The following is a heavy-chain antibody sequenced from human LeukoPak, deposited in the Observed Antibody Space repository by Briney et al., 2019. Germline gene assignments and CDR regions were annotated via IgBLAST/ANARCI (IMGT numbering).Heavy chain of an antibody. V-gene: IGHV3-23*01. CDR2: ISRSGGTQ. D-gene: IGHD2-2*01. J-gene: IGHJ5*02. Sequence: GGSLTLSCPASRLTFRSYSMIWVRQAPGKGLEWVSTISRSGGTQYYAGAVTGCYSISRDKSKKSVYLHMNRLRAEDTAVYYCAKVGYCSSTNCYARQFDPWGQGTLVTVSS. CDR3: AKVGYCSSTNCYARQFDP. CDR1: RLTFRSYS.